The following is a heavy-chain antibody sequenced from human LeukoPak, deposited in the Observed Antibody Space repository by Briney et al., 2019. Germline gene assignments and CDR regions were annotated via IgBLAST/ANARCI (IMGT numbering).Heavy chain of an antibody. CDR1: GGSISSSINY. CDR2: TKYGAST. D-gene: IGHD5-18*01. J-gene: IGHJ5*02. Sequence: SETLSLTCTVSGGSISSSINYWAWIRQPPGKGLEWIATTKYGASTFYNPSLRSRVTISVDTSENQFSLKVNSVTAADTAVYYCARLGYGNGRVNWFDPWGQGTLVTVSS. CDR3: ARLGYGNGRVNWFDP. V-gene: IGHV4-39*01.